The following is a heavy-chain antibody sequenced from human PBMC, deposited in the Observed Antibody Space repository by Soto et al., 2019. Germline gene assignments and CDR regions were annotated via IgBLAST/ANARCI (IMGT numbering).Heavy chain of an antibody. V-gene: IGHV4-31*03. Sequence: QVQLQESGPGLVKPSQTLSLTCTVSGGSIRSGNYYWSWIRQHPGKGLEWIGYIYYSGSTDYNPSLKSRVTISIDTSKNQFSLKLTSVTAADTAVYYCARELDSSSWYSVGYWGQGTLVTVSS. CDR1: GGSIRSGNYY. CDR3: ARELDSSSWYSVGY. D-gene: IGHD6-13*01. CDR2: IYYSGST. J-gene: IGHJ4*02.